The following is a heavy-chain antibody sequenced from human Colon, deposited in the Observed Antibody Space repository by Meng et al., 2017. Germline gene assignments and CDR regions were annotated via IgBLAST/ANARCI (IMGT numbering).Heavy chain of an antibody. Sequence: ASAKVSCKASGYTFTGYSMHWGRQAPGQGREWMGRINPNSGGTNYAQKFQGRVTMTRDTSISTAYLELSRLRSDDTAVYYCARYGRGSGWSVGNKWFDPWGQGTLVTVSS. CDR2: INPNSGGT. J-gene: IGHJ5*02. V-gene: IGHV1-2*06. D-gene: IGHD6-19*01. CDR3: ARYGRGSGWSVGNKWFDP. CDR1: GYTFTGYS.